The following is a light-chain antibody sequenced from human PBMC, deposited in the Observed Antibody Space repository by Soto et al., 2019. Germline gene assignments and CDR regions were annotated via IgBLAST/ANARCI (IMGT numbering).Light chain of an antibody. J-gene: IGKJ4*01. CDR3: QQYNKWPLT. CDR1: ESVSNN. Sequence: EIVLTQSPATLSVSQGERATLSCRASESVSNNLAWYQQKPGQAPRLLIFGASARATGIPARFSGSGSGTGFTLTISSLQSEDFEVYYCQQYNKWPLTFGGGTKVEIK. V-gene: IGKV3-15*01. CDR2: GAS.